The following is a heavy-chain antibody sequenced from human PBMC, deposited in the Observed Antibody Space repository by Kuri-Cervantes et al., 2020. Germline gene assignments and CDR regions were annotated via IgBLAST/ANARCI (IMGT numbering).Heavy chain of an antibody. J-gene: IGHJ6*03. CDR2: ISWDGGST. Sequence: GGSLRLSCAASGFTFDDYAMHWVRQAPGKGLEWVSLISWDGGSTYYADSVKGRFTISRDNSKNSLYLQMNSLRAEDTALYYCARAGGKYQLLNYYYYMDVWAKGPRSPSP. CDR3: ARAGGKYQLLNYYYYMDV. D-gene: IGHD2-2*01. V-gene: IGHV3-43D*04. CDR1: GFTFDDYA.